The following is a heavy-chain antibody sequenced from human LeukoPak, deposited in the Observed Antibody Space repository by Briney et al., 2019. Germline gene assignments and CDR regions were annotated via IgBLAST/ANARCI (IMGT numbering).Heavy chain of an antibody. CDR2: IYHSGST. D-gene: IGHD3-9*01. J-gene: IGHJ4*02. CDR1: GGSISSGDYY. CDR3: PREQLRYFDV. Sequence: SETLSLTCTVSGGSISSGDYYWNWIRQPPGKGLEWIGYIYHSGSTYYNPSLKSRVSISVDTPKNQLSLKLSSVTAADTAVYYCPREQLRYFDVWGQGTLVTVSS. V-gene: IGHV4-30-4*01.